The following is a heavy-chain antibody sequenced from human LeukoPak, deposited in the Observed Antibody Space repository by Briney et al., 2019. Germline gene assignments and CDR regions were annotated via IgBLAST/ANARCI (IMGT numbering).Heavy chain of an antibody. Sequence: PGGSLRLSCAASGFTFSSYAMHWVRQAPGKGLEWVAVISYDGSNKYYADSVKGRFTISRDNSKNTLYLQMNSLRAEDTAVYYCAKDRRLLWFGELIIWGQGTLVTVSS. CDR1: GFTFSSYA. J-gene: IGHJ4*02. CDR2: ISYDGSNK. CDR3: AKDRRLLWFGELII. V-gene: IGHV3-30*04. D-gene: IGHD3-10*01.